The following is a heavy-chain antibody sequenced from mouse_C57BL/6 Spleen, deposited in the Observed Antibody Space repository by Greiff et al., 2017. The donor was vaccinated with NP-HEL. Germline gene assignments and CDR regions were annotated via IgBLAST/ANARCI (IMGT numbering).Heavy chain of an antibody. CDR2: ISGGGGNT. CDR1: GFTFSSYT. J-gene: IGHJ4*01. Sequence: EVKVEESGGGLVKPGGSLKLSCAASGFTFSSYTMSWVRQTPEKRLAWVATISGGGGNTYYPDSVKGRFTISRDNAKNTLYLQMSSLMSEDTALYYCARQDDYDAGYAMDYWGQGTSVTVSS. V-gene: IGHV5-9*01. D-gene: IGHD2-4*01. CDR3: ARQDDYDAGYAMDY.